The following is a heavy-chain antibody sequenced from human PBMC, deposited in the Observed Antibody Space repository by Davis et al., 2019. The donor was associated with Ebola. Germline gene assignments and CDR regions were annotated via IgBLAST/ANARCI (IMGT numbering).Heavy chain of an antibody. CDR1: GFTVSSNY. CDR2: ISSSSSYI. J-gene: IGHJ1*01. V-gene: IGHV3-21*01. D-gene: IGHD3-10*01. CDR3: ARDKGVPGRVQGVIITPPEYFQH. Sequence: PGGSLRLSCAASGFTVSSNYMNWVRQAPGKGLEWVSSISSSSSYIYYADSVKGRFTISRDNAKNSLYLQMNSLRAEDTAVYYCARDKGVPGRVQGVIITPPEYFQHWGQGTLVTVSS.